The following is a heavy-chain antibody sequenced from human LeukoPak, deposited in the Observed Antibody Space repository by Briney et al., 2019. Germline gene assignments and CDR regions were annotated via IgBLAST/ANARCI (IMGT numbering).Heavy chain of an antibody. D-gene: IGHD3-16*01. CDR2: ININGGST. Sequence: GGSLRLSCLASGFSFTSHMHWVRQAPGKGLEYVPSININGGSTYYADSVKGRFTISRDNSKNTLYLQMSSLRAEDTAVYYCVKDRYVDYWGQGTLVTVSS. V-gene: IGHV3-64D*09. CDR3: VKDRYVDY. J-gene: IGHJ4*02. CDR1: GFSFTSH.